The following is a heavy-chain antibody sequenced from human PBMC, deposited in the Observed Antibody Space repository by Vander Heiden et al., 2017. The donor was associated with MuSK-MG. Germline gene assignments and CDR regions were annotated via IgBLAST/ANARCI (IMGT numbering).Heavy chain of an antibody. CDR1: GFTFSTYA. CDR2: TSYDGSNQ. Sequence: QVQLVESGGGVVQPGRSLRLSCAASGFTFSTYALHWVRQAPGKGLEWGAFTSYDGSNQYYAESVKGRFTVSRDNSMNTLYLQMNSLRPEDTAVYFCARDNRGYSRGCFDYWGQGTLVTVS. V-gene: IGHV3-30*04. CDR3: ARDNRGYSRGCFDY. D-gene: IGHD6-13*01. J-gene: IGHJ4*02.